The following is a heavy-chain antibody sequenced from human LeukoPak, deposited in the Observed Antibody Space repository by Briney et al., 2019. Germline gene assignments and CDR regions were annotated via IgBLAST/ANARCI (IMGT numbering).Heavy chain of an antibody. J-gene: IGHJ4*02. CDR1: GFTVSSKY. Sequence: GGSLRLSCAVSGFTVSSKYMSWVRQAPGKGLEWVSVIYSGGSTYYADSVKGRFTISRDNSKNTLYLQMNSRRAEDTAVYFCATSPYSGGFYYFDYWGQGTLVAVSS. V-gene: IGHV3-66*01. CDR2: IYSGGST. CDR3: ATSPYSGGFYYFDY. D-gene: IGHD6-19*01.